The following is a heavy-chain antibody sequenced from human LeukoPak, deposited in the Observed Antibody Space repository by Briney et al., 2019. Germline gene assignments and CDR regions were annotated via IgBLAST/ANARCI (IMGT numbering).Heavy chain of an antibody. Sequence: GGSLRLSCVASGFTFNNYGMHWVRQAPGKGLEWVSLISHDGTNEDYSGSVEGRFTISRDNSKKTVYLQMDSLRSEDTAVYYCVRGALRKLWTLGVDWGQGTLVIVSS. CDR2: ISHDGTNE. J-gene: IGHJ4*02. V-gene: IGHV3-30*04. D-gene: IGHD3-16*01. CDR3: VRGALRKLWTLGVD. CDR1: GFTFNNYG.